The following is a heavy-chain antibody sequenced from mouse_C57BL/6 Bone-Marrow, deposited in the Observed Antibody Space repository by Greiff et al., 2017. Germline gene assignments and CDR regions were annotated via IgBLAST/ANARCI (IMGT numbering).Heavy chain of an antibody. CDR2: IDPNSGGT. D-gene: IGHD1-1*01. V-gene: IGHV1-72*01. CDR1: GYTFTSYW. J-gene: IGHJ4*01. Sequence: QVQLQQPGAELVKPGASVTLSCKASGYTFTSYWMHWVKRRPGRGLVWSGRIDPNSGGTKYNEKFKSKATLTVDKPSSTAYMQLSSLTSEDSAVYYCARVTTVDYYAMDYWGPGTSVTVSS. CDR3: ARVTTVDYYAMDY.